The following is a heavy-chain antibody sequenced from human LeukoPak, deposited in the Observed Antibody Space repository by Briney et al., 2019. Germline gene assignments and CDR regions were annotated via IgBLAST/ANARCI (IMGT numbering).Heavy chain of an antibody. J-gene: IGHJ4*02. CDR3: ARGTLKTTVTTELVTAIGPKDY. CDR1: GYTFTGYY. Sequence: GASVKVSCKASGYTFTGYYMHWVRQAPGQGLEWMGWINPNSGGTNYAQKFQGRVTMTRDMSTSTVYMELSSLRSEDTAVYYCARGTLKTTVTTELVTAIGPKDYWGQGTLVTVSS. D-gene: IGHD2-21*02. V-gene: IGHV1-2*02. CDR2: INPNSGGT.